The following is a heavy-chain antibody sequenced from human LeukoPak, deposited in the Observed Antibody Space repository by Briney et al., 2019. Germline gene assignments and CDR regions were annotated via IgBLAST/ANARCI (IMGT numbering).Heavy chain of an antibody. Sequence: GRSLRLSCAASGFTFSSYGMHWVRQAPGKGLEWVAVISYDGSNKYDADSVKGRFTISRDNSKNTLYLQMNSLRAEDTAVYYCAKDRRALYSIAAAGTFDYWGQGTLVTVSS. CDR2: ISYDGSNK. CDR1: GFTFSSYG. CDR3: AKDRRALYSIAAAGTFDY. V-gene: IGHV3-30*18. J-gene: IGHJ4*02. D-gene: IGHD6-13*01.